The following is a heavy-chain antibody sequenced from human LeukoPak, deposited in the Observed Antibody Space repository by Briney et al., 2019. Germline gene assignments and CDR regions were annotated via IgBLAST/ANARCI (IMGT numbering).Heavy chain of an antibody. CDR1: GYTFTGYY. J-gene: IGHJ5*02. D-gene: IGHD3-10*02. Sequence: GASVKVSCKASGYTFTGYYMHWVRQAPAQGLEWMGWINPNSGGTNYAQKFQGWVTMTRDTSISTAYMELSRLRSDDTAVYYCARENDVNWFDPWGQGTLVTVSS. CDR3: ARENDVNWFDP. CDR2: INPNSGGT. V-gene: IGHV1-2*04.